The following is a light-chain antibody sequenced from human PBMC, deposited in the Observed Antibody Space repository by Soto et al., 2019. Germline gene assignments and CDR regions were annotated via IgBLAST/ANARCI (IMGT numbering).Light chain of an antibody. J-gene: IGKJ5*01. CDR3: QQYGSSPLT. Sequence: EIVLTQSPATLSLSPGERATLSCRASQSISDFLAWYQQKPGQAPRLLIYDASKRATDIPDRFIGSGSGTDFTLTISRLEPEDFAVYYCQQYGSSPLTFGQGTRLEI. CDR2: DAS. V-gene: IGKV3-20*01. CDR1: QSISDF.